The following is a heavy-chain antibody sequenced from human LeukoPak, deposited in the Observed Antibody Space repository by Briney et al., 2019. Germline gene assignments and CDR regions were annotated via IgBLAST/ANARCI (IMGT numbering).Heavy chain of an antibody. CDR1: GFTFSSYG. CDR2: ISYDGSNK. Sequence: GGSLRLSCAASGFTFSSYGLHWVRQAPGKGLEWVAVISYDGSNKYYADSVKGRFTISRDNSKNTLYLQMNSLRAEDTAVYYCAVAYTSGWYGLYWGQGTPVTVSS. J-gene: IGHJ4*02. V-gene: IGHV3-30*03. D-gene: IGHD6-19*01. CDR3: AVAYTSGWYGLY.